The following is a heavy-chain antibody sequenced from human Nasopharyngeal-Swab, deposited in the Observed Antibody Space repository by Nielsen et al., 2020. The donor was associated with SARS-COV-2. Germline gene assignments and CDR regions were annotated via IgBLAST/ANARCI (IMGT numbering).Heavy chain of an antibody. Sequence: GGSLRLSCAASGFTFSYYSMNWVRQAPGKGLEWVSSISSSRDYIYYADSVKGRFTISRDNAKTSLYLQMNSLRAEDTAVYYCARDWIIYGPGSYFWFDPWGQGTLVTVSS. CDR3: ARDWIIYGPGSYFWFDP. V-gene: IGHV3-21*01. CDR1: GFTFSYYS. CDR2: ISSSRDYI. D-gene: IGHD3-10*01. J-gene: IGHJ5*02.